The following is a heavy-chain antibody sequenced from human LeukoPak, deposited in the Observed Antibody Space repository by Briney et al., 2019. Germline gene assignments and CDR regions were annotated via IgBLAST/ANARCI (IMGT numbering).Heavy chain of an antibody. J-gene: IGHJ4*02. Sequence: GGSLRLSCAASGFTFSNYGMHWVRQAPGKGLEWVAVIWHDGNNKYYADSVKGRFTVSRDSSKNTLYLQMNSLRAEDTAVYYCGNNFDYWGQGTLVTVSS. CDR2: IWHDGNNK. CDR3: GNNFDY. V-gene: IGHV3-33*06. CDR1: GFTFSNYG.